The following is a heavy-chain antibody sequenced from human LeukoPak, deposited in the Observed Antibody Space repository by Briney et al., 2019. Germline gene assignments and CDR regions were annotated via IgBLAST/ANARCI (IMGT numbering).Heavy chain of an antibody. Sequence: GGSLRLSCAASVFTFSDYYMSWIPQAPGKGLEWVSYINYSGSTMYYADSVKGLFTISRDNPKNSLYLQMNSLRAEDTGVYYCARDSSVGTTHYYYLMDVWGKGAMVTVPS. CDR2: INYSGSTM. V-gene: IGHV3-11*04. D-gene: IGHD1-14*01. CDR3: ARDSSVGTTHYYYLMDV. J-gene: IGHJ6*03. CDR1: VFTFSDYY.